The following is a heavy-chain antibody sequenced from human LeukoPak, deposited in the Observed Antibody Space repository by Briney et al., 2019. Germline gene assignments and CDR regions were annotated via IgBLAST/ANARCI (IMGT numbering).Heavy chain of an antibody. D-gene: IGHD5-12*01. V-gene: IGHV4-31*03. CDR3: ARDKGSGPKNDAFDI. Sequence: SETLSLTCTVSGGSISSGGYYWSWIRQHPGKGLEWIGYIYYSGSTYYNPSLKSRVTISVDTSKNQFSLKLSSVIAADTAVYYCARDKGSGPKNDAFDIWGQGTMVTVSS. CDR2: IYYSGST. J-gene: IGHJ3*02. CDR1: GGSISSGGYY.